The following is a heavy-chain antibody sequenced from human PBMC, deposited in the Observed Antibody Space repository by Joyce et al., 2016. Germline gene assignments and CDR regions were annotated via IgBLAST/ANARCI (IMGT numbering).Heavy chain of an antibody. J-gene: IGHJ3*02. D-gene: IGHD3-22*01. V-gene: IGHV3-30*18. CDR2: ISYDGSDK. Sequence: GGVVQPGRSLRLSCAASGFIFSNYGMHWVRRAPGKGLEWVAVISYDGSDKYYADSVKGRFTISRDNSKNTLDLQMNSLRAEDTAVYYCAKVVAYYFDSRLNAFDIWGQGTTVTVSS. CDR1: GFIFSNYG. CDR3: AKVVAYYFDSRLNAFDI.